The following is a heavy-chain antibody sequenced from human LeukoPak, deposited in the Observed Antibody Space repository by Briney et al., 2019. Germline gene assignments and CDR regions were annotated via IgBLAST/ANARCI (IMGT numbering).Heavy chain of an antibody. D-gene: IGHD4-17*01. Sequence: SETLSLTCAVSGGSISSSNWWSWVRQPPGKGLEWIGEIYHSGSTSYNPSLKSRVTISVDTSKNQFSLNLSSVTAADTAVYYCARDNSVTIAGHHTLDYWGQGTLVTVSS. CDR2: IYHSGST. CDR1: GGSISSSNW. V-gene: IGHV4-4*02. J-gene: IGHJ4*02. CDR3: ARDNSVTIAGHHTLDY.